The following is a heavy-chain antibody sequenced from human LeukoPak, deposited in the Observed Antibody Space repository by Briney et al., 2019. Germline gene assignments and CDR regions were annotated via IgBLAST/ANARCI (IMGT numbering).Heavy chain of an antibody. J-gene: IGHJ4*02. Sequence: GGSLRLSCAASGFTFSSYGMHWVRQAPGKGLEWVAFIRYDGSNKYYADSVKGRFTISRDNSKNTLYLQMNSLRAEDTAVYYCARTAPLTMIVGQPEYYFDYWGQGTLVTVSS. CDR2: IRYDGSNK. V-gene: IGHV3-30*02. CDR1: GFTFSSYG. CDR3: ARTAPLTMIVGQPEYYFDY. D-gene: IGHD3-22*01.